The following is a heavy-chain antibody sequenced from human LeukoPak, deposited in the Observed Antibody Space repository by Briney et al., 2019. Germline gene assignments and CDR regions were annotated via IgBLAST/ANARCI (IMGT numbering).Heavy chain of an antibody. J-gene: IGHJ4*02. CDR3: ARLPFYDSSGY. CDR1: GGSISSYY. Sequence: SETLSLTCTVSGGSISSYYWSWIRQVPGKGLEWIAYIYYIGSTDYNPSLKSRVTISVDTSKNQFSLKLSSVTAADTAVYYCARLPFYDSSGYWGQGTLVTVSS. V-gene: IGHV4-59*08. CDR2: IYYIGST. D-gene: IGHD3-22*01.